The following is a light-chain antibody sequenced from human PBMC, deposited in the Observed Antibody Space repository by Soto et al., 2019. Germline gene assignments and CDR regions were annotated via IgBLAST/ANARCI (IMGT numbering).Light chain of an antibody. Sequence: DIQMTQSPSSLSASVGDRVTITCRASQDISNYLAWYQQKPGKVPKFLIYAASALQPGVPSRFSGSGSGTDFTLTISSLQPEDVATYYCQQSFLAPYTFGQGTKVEIK. V-gene: IGKV1-27*01. CDR2: AAS. CDR1: QDISNY. J-gene: IGKJ2*01. CDR3: QQSFLAPYT.